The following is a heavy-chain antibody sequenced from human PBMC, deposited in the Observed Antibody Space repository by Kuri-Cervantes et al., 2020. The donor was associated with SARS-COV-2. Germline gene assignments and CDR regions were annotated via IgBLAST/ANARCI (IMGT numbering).Heavy chain of an antibody. J-gene: IGHJ5*02. CDR3: ARDRGIVVVPAAIWFDP. CDR1: GFTFSSYW. D-gene: IGHD2-2*01. Sequence: GESLKISCAASGFTFSSYWMSWVRQAPGKGLEWVANIKQDGSEKYYVDSVKGRFTISRDNAKNSLYLQMNSLRAEDTAVYYCARDRGIVVVPAAIWFDPWGQGTLVTVSS. V-gene: IGHV3-7*01. CDR2: IKQDGSEK.